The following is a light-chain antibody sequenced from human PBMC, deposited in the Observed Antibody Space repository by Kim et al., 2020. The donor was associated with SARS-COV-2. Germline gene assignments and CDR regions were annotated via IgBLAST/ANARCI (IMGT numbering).Light chain of an antibody. V-gene: IGKV3-20*01. CDR2: GAS. CDR3: QQYGSSPGT. J-gene: IGKJ1*01. Sequence: SPGVRATLTCRASQSVSSSYLAWHQQKPGQAPRLLIYGASSRATGIPDRFSGSGSGTDFTLTISRLEPEDCAVYYCQQYGSSPGTFGQGTKVEIK. CDR1: QSVSSSY.